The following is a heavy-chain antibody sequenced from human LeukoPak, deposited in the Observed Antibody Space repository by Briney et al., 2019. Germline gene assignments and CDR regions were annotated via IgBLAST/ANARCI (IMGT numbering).Heavy chain of an antibody. CDR3: ARDLLADYYEEPHAFDI. D-gene: IGHD3-22*01. J-gene: IGHJ3*02. Sequence: SETLSLTCTVSGYSISSGYYWSWIRQPPGKGLEWIGYIYYSGSTNYNPSLKSRVTISVDTSKNQFSLKLSSVTAADTAVYYCARDLLADYYEEPHAFDIWGQGTMVTVSS. CDR2: IYYSGST. CDR1: GYSISSGYY. V-gene: IGHV4-61*01.